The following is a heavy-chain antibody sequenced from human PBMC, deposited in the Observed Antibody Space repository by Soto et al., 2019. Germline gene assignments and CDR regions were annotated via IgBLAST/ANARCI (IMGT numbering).Heavy chain of an antibody. Sequence: GASVKVSCKASGGTFSNYAFSWVRKAPGQPLEWLGWISLYSDGTNYAQKFQGRVSMTTDTSTTTAYMELRSLRSDDTAVYYCARVVPGAEAWFGPWGQGTLVTVSS. J-gene: IGHJ5*02. D-gene: IGHD2-2*01. CDR3: ARVVPGAEAWFGP. V-gene: IGHV1-18*01. CDR1: GGTFSNYA. CDR2: ISLYSDGT.